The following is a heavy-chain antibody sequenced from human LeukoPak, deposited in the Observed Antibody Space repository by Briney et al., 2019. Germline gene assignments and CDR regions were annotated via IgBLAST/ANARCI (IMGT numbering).Heavy chain of an antibody. CDR3: ASLTYYYDSSGYQGNTPHDY. CDR2: ISYDGSNK. J-gene: IGHJ4*02. Sequence: GGSLRLSCAASGFTFSSYGMHWVRQAPGKGLEWVAVISYDGSNKYYADSVKGRFTISRDNSKNTLYLQMNSLRAEDTAVYYCASLTYYYDSSGYQGNTPHDYWGQGTLVTVSS. V-gene: IGHV3-30*03. D-gene: IGHD3-22*01. CDR1: GFTFSSYG.